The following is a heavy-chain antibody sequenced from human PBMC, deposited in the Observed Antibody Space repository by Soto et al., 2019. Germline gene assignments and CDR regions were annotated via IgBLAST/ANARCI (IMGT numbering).Heavy chain of an antibody. V-gene: IGHV4-61*01. J-gene: IGHJ6*02. CDR3: ARDQLDLDDYYYYGMDV. CDR2: IYYSGST. D-gene: IGHD1-1*01. Sequence: SETLSLTCTVSGGSVSSGSYYWSWIRQPPGKGLEWIGYIYYSGSTNYNPSLKSRVTISVDTSKNQFSLKLSSVTAADTAVYYCARDQLDLDDYYYYGMDVWGQGTTVTVSS. CDR1: GGSVSSGSYY.